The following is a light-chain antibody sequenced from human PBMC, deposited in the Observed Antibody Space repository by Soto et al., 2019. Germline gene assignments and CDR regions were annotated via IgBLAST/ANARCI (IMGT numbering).Light chain of an antibody. CDR1: SSDVGSYNL. CDR2: EGS. V-gene: IGLV2-23*01. Sequence: QSALTQPASVSGSPGQSITISCTGTSSDVGSYNLVSWYQQHPGKAPKLMIYEGSKRPSGVSNRFSGSKSVNTASLTISGLQAEDEADYYCCSYASSSTPVFGGGTKLTVL. CDR3: CSYASSSTPV. J-gene: IGLJ2*01.